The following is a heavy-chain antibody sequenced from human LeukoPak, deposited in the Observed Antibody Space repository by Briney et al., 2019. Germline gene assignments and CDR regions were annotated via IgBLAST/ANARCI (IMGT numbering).Heavy chain of an antibody. V-gene: IGHV1-2*02. D-gene: IGHD5-24*01. CDR2: INPNSGGT. CDR3: ARAGGEMATINF. Sequence: ASVKVSFKASGYTFTVYYMHWVRQAPGQGLEWMGWINPNSGGTNYAQKFQGRVTMTRDTSISTAYMELSRLRPDDTAVYYCARAGGEMATINFWGQGTLVTVSS. CDR1: GYTFTVYY. J-gene: IGHJ4*02.